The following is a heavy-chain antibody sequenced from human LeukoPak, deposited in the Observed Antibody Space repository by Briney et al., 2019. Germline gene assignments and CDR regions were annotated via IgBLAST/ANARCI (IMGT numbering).Heavy chain of an antibody. CDR2: IGDSGVPT. J-gene: IGHJ4*02. V-gene: IGHV3-23*01. CDR3: AKVATWTYFDS. Sequence: GGSLRLSCAASQFTFTTYAMSWVRQAPGRGLEWVASIGDSGVPTYYADSVKGRFTISRDNSNNTLYLQMNSLGADDTAVYYCAKVATWTYFDSWGQGTLVTVSS. D-gene: IGHD3/OR15-3a*01. CDR1: QFTFTTYA.